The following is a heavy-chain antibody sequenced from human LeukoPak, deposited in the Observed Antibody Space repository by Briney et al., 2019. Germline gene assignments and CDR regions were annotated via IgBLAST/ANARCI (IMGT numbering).Heavy chain of an antibody. Sequence: PGGSLRLSCAASGFTFSDYYMNWIRQAPGKGLEWVSYISNSGTIISYAGSVKGRFTISRDNTKNSLYLQMNSLRAEDTAVYYCARETLGVTAFDIWGQGTMVTVSS. CDR2: ISNSGTII. CDR1: GFTFSDYY. V-gene: IGHV3-11*01. D-gene: IGHD2-21*02. CDR3: ARETLGVTAFDI. J-gene: IGHJ3*02.